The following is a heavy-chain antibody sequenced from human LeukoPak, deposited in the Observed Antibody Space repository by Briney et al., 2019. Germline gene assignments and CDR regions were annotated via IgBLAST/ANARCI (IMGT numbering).Heavy chain of an antibody. CDR1: GWSFSGYY. D-gene: IGHD3-9*01. J-gene: IGHJ6*03. CDR3: ARLLLFFDLFSSLFHYTDA. Sequence: SETLSLTCAVYGWSFSGYYWSWIRQPPGKGLEWIGEINHSGSTHYTPSLKSRVTISVDTSNNQFSLKLSSVTAADTAVYYCARLLLFFDLFSSLFHYTDASGKRSTVT. CDR2: INHSGST. V-gene: IGHV4-34*01.